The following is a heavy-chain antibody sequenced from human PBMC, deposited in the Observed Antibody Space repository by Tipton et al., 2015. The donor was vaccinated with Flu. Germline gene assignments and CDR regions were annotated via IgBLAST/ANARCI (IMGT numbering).Heavy chain of an antibody. CDR3: AKAGTTASDSYGMDV. Sequence: RSLRLSCAASGFTFDDYAMHWVRQTPGRGLEWVSSISWNSVTIAYADSVKGRFTISRDNAKNSLYLQMNSLRAEDTALYYCAKAGTTASDSYGMDVWGQGTTVTVSS. J-gene: IGHJ6*02. CDR1: GFTFDDYA. CDR2: ISWNSVTI. D-gene: IGHD1-7*01. V-gene: IGHV3-9*01.